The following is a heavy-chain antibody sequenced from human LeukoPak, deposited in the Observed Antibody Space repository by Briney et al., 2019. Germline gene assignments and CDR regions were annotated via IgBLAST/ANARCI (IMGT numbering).Heavy chain of an antibody. CDR3: AREESYYDYVWGSYRPYYFDY. CDR2: IGGSGETT. Sequence: GGSLRLSCAASGFTFSTYGMSWVRQAPGKGLEWVAIIGGSGETTIYGDSVKGRFTISRDNAKNSLYLQMNSLRAEDTAVYYCAREESYYDYVWGSYRPYYFDYWGQGTLVTVSS. V-gene: IGHV3-21*01. CDR1: GFTFSTYG. J-gene: IGHJ4*02. D-gene: IGHD3-16*02.